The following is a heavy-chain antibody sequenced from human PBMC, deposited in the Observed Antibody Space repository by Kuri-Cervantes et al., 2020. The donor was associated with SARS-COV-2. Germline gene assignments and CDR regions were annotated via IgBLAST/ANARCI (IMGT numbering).Heavy chain of an antibody. Sequence: GESLKISCAASGFTFSSYWMSWVRQAPGKGLERVANIKQDGSEKYYVDSVKGRFTISRDNAKNTLYLQMNSLRAEDTAVYYCAWELLWPDAFDIWGQGTMVTVSS. V-gene: IGHV3-7*01. CDR2: IKQDGSEK. D-gene: IGHD2-15*01. CDR3: AWELLWPDAFDI. J-gene: IGHJ3*02. CDR1: GFTFSSYW.